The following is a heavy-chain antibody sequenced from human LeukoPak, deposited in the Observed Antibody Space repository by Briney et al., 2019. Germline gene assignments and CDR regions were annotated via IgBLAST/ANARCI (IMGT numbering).Heavy chain of an antibody. CDR3: ARDTSSWSMGGY. D-gene: IGHD6-13*01. V-gene: IGHV3-30*03. J-gene: IGHJ4*02. Sequence: GGSLRLSCAASGFTFSSYGMHWVRQAPGKGLEWVAVISYDGSNKYYADSVKGRFTISRDNPKNTLYLQMNSLRAEDTAVYYCARDTSSWSMGGYWGQGTLVTVSS. CDR1: GFTFSSYG. CDR2: ISYDGSNK.